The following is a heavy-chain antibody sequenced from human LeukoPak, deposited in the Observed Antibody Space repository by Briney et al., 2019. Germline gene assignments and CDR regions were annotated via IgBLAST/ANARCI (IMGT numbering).Heavy chain of an antibody. J-gene: IGHJ4*02. V-gene: IGHV1-69*01. Sequence: GASVKLSCTASGCTFSSYAISWVRQAPGQGLEWMGGIIPIFGTANYAQKFQGRVTITADESTSTAYMELSSLRSEDTAVYYCARDLGVDFSDYGDYRHPLQFDYWGQGTLVTVSS. CDR3: ARDLGVDFSDYGDYRHPLQFDY. D-gene: IGHD4-17*01. CDR1: GCTFSSYA. CDR2: IIPIFGTA.